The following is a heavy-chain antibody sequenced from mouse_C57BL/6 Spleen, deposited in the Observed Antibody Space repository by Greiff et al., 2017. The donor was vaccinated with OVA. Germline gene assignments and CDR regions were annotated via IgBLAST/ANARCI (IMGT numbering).Heavy chain of an antibody. CDR1: GFTFSDYG. Sequence: EVMLVESGGGLVKPGGSLKLSCAASGFTFSDYGMHWVRQAPEKGLEWVAYISSGSSTIYYADTVKGRFTISRDNAKNTLFLQMTSLRSEDTAMYYCARGGYYVFDYWGQGTTLTVSS. CDR2: ISSGSSTI. D-gene: IGHD2-3*01. J-gene: IGHJ2*01. CDR3: ARGGYYVFDY. V-gene: IGHV5-17*01.